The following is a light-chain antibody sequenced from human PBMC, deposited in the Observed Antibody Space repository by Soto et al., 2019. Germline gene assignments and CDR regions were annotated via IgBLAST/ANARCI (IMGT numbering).Light chain of an antibody. Sequence: QSALTQPASVSGSPGQSITISCTGTSSDIGRYNLVSWYQQHPGKPPKLMIYEATKRPSGVSNRVSGSQSGNTASLTISGLQAEDEADYYCSLYASSITVMFGGGTKLTVL. CDR1: SSDIGRYNL. CDR3: SLYASSITVM. J-gene: IGLJ3*02. CDR2: EAT. V-gene: IGLV2-23*02.